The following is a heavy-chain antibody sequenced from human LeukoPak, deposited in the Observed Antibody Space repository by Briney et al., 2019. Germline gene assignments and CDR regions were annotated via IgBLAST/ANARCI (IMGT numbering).Heavy chain of an antibody. CDR1: GFTFSSYA. D-gene: IGHD5-12*01. V-gene: IGHV3-23*01. J-gene: IGHJ4*02. Sequence: QSGGSLRLSCAASGFTFSSYAMSWVRQAPGKGLEWVSAISGSGGSTYYADFVKGRFTISRDNSKNTLYLQMNSLRAEDTAVYYCARAVEDIVATPYFDYWGQGTLVTVSS. CDR3: ARAVEDIVATPYFDY. CDR2: ISGSGGST.